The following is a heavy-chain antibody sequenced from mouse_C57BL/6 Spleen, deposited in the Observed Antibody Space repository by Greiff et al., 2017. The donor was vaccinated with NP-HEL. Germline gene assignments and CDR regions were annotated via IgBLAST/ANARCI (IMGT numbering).Heavy chain of an antibody. CDR2: IWRGGST. CDR1: GFSLTSYG. J-gene: IGHJ4*01. Sequence: QVQLKESGPGLVQPSQSLSITCTVSGFSLTSYGVHWVRQSPGKGLEWLGVIWRGGSTDYNAAFMSRLSITKDNSKSQVFFKMNSLQADDTAIYYCAKQLRPNYYAMEYWGKGTSVTVSS. D-gene: IGHD3-2*02. V-gene: IGHV2-5*01. CDR3: AKQLRPNYYAMEY.